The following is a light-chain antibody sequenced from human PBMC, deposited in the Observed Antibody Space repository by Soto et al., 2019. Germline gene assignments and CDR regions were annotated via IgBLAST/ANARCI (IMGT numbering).Light chain of an antibody. CDR2: KVT. V-gene: IGLV2-23*02. CDR3: CSYAGGSTYV. Sequence: QSVLTQPASVSGSPGRSITISCTGTRTDVGGYNLVSWYQQHPGKPPKLIIFKVTMRPSGVSNRFSASKSGNTASLTISGLQAEDEADSYCCSYAGGSTYVFGTGTKLTVL. CDR1: RTDVGGYNL. J-gene: IGLJ1*01.